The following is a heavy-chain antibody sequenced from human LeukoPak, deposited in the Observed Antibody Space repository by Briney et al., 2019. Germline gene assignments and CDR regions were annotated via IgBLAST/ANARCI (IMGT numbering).Heavy chain of an antibody. CDR2: ISSSSSYI. Sequence: GGSLRLSCAASGFTFSSYSMNWVRQAPGKGLEWVSSISSSSSYIYYADSVKGRFTISRDNAKNSLYLQMNSLRAEDTAVYYCARDRAHTTVYYYYYYGMDVWGQGTTVTVSS. V-gene: IGHV3-21*04. CDR1: GFTFSSYS. CDR3: ARDRAHTTVYYYYYYGMDV. J-gene: IGHJ6*02. D-gene: IGHD1-1*01.